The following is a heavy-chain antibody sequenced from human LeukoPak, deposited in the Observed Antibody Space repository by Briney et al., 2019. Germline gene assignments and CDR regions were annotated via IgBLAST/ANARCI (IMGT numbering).Heavy chain of an antibody. CDR3: AWEHIVVVTGFDY. CDR2: INHSGST. J-gene: IGHJ4*02. Sequence: SETLSLTCAVYGGSFSGYYWSWIRQPPGKGLEWIGEINHSGSTNYNPSLKSRVTISVDTSKNQFSLKLSSVTAADTAVYYCAWEHIVVVTGFDYWGQGTLVTVSS. CDR1: GGSFSGYY. V-gene: IGHV4-34*01. D-gene: IGHD2-21*02.